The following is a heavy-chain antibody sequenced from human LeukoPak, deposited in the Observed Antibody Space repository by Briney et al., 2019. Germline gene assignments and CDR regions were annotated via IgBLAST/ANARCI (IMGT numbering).Heavy chain of an antibody. Sequence: ASVKVSCKASGYSFTNYYIHWVRQAPGQGPEWMGIINPSGGGTTYAPKFQGRVTMTKDTSTSTVYMVLSRLGSADTALYYCARETDIAVAANYFDFWGQGTLVTVSS. D-gene: IGHD6-19*01. CDR2: INPSGGGT. V-gene: IGHV1-46*01. CDR3: ARETDIAVAANYFDF. CDR1: GYSFTNYY. J-gene: IGHJ4*02.